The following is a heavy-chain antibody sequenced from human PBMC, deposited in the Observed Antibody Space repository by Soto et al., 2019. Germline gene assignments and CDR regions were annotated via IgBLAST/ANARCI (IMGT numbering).Heavy chain of an antibody. CDR3: ARAVMFRGKSHFDY. CDR2: IHYSGST. CDR1: GGSISSGDYY. J-gene: IGHJ4*02. Sequence: QVQLQESGPGLVKPSQTLSLTCTVSGGSISSGDYYWSWIRQHPGKGLEWIVYIHYSGSTYYNPSLKSRVTISVDTSKIQFSLKLSSVTAADTAVYHCARAVMFRGKSHFDYWGQGTLVTVSS. D-gene: IGHD3-10*01. V-gene: IGHV4-31*03.